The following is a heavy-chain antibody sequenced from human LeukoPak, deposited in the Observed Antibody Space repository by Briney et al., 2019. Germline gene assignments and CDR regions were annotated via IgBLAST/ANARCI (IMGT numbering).Heavy chain of an antibody. J-gene: IGHJ5*02. V-gene: IGHV1-3*01. Sequence: ASVKVSCKASGYTFTSYAMHWVRQAPGQGLEWMGWINAGNDNTKYSQKFQGRVTITRDTSASTAYMELSSLRSEDTAVYYCARDRGYCTGGTCYPNWFDPWGQGTLVSVSS. CDR2: INAGNDNT. D-gene: IGHD2-15*01. CDR3: ARDRGYCTGGTCYPNWFDP. CDR1: GYTFTSYA.